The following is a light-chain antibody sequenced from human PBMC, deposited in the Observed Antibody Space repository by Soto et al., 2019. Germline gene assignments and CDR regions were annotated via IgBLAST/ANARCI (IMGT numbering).Light chain of an antibody. Sequence: EIVLTQSPGTLSLSPGERATLSCRASQSVSSSYFAWYQQKPGQAPRLLICGASSRATGIPDRFSAGGSGTDFSLTISRLEPEDFAVYYCQHYGSSPTYTFGQGTQLEIK. CDR3: QHYGSSPTYT. V-gene: IGKV3-20*01. CDR2: GAS. J-gene: IGKJ2*01. CDR1: QSVSSSY.